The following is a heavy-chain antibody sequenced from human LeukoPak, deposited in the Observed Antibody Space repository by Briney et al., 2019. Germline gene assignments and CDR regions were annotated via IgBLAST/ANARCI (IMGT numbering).Heavy chain of an antibody. V-gene: IGHV4-59*08. CDR1: SGSISSYY. CDR3: ARAPSRKTSGWLDAFDI. D-gene: IGHD6-19*01. J-gene: IGHJ3*02. CDR2: IYYSGST. Sequence: SETLSLTCTVSSGSISSYYWTWIRQPPGKGLEWIGHIYYSGSTNYNPSLKSRVTISLDTSKNQFSLKLSSVTATDTAVYYCARAPSRKTSGWLDAFDIWGQGTMVTVSS.